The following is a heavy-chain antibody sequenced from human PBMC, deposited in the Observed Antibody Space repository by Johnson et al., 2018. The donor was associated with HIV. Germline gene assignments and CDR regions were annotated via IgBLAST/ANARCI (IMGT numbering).Heavy chain of an antibody. V-gene: IGHV3-30-3*01. D-gene: IGHD1-26*01. CDR2: ISYDGSNK. CDR1: GFTFSSYA. J-gene: IGHJ3*02. Sequence: QVQLVESGGGVVQPGRSLRLSCAASGFTFSSYAMHWVRQAPGKGLEWVAVISYDGSNKYYADSVKGRSTISRDNSKNTLYLQMNSLRAEDTALYYCARVVAFGWELNDAFDIWGQGTMVTVSS. CDR3: ARVVAFGWELNDAFDI.